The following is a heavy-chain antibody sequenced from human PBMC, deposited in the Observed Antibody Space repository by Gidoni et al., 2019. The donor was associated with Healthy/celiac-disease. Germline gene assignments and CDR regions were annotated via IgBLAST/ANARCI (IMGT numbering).Heavy chain of an antibody. D-gene: IGHD3-22*01. CDR1: GGSISSYY. Sequence: QVQLQESGPGLVKPSETLSLTCTVSGGSISSYYWSWIRQPPGKGLEWIGYIYYSGSTNYNPSLKSRVTISVDTSKNQFSLKLSSVTAADTAVYYCARSPYYDSSGYYRPGAFDIWGQGTMVTVSS. CDR3: ARSPYYDSSGYYRPGAFDI. J-gene: IGHJ3*02. CDR2: IYYSGST. V-gene: IGHV4-59*01.